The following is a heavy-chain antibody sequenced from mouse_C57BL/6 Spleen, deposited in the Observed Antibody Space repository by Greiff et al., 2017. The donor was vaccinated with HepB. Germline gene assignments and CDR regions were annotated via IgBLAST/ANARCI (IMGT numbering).Heavy chain of an antibody. CDR1: GYTFTEYT. CDR2: FYPGSGSI. J-gene: IGHJ4*01. V-gene: IGHV1-62-2*01. Sequence: QVQLQQSGAELVKPGASVKLSCKASGYTFTEYTIHWVKQRSGQGLEWIGWFYPGSGSIKYNEKFKDKATLTADKSSSTVYMELSRLTSEDSAVYFCARHEALYGNYGRGAMDYWGQGTSVTVSS. CDR3: ARHEALYGNYGRGAMDY. D-gene: IGHD2-1*01.